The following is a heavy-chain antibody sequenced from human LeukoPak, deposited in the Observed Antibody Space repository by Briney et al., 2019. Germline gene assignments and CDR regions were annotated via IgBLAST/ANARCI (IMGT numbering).Heavy chain of an antibody. Sequence: GGSLRLSCAASGLPFTTFWMNWVRQAPGKGPEWLANIRLDGGDTYYLGSVQGRFTISRDSAQSLVYLQLNSLRVEDTAVYYCAGGVGWISDIWGQGTRVTVSS. V-gene: IGHV3-7*01. CDR2: IRLDGGDT. D-gene: IGHD6-19*01. CDR3: AGGVGWISDI. J-gene: IGHJ3*02. CDR1: GLPFTTFW.